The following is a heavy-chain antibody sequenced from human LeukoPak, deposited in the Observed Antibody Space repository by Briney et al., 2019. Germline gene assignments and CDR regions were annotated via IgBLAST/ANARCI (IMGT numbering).Heavy chain of an antibody. CDR3: ARNSLPAARLKGNWFDP. CDR1: GFTFSSYA. V-gene: IGHV3-30*01. J-gene: IGHJ5*02. CDR2: ISYDGSNK. Sequence: GSLRLSCAASGFTFSSYAMHWVRLAPGKGLEWVAVISYDGSNKHYADSVKGRFTISRDNSKNTLYLQMNSLRAEDTAVYYCARNSLPAARLKGNWFDPWGQGTLVTVSS. D-gene: IGHD2-2*01.